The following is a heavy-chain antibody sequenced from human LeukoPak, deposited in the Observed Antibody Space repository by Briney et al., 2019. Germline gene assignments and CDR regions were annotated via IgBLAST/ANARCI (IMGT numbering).Heavy chain of an antibody. CDR3: ARHAYGSYWYLDL. J-gene: IGHJ2*01. CDR1: DNSISRYY. V-gene: IGHV4-59*08. Sequence: SETLSLTRTVSDNSISRYYWSWIRRPPGKGLEWIGYIYYSGSTNYNPSLKSRVTISVDTSKNQFSLKLSSVTAADTAVYYCARHAYGSYWYLDLWGRGTLVTVSS. CDR2: IYYSGST. D-gene: IGHD3-16*01.